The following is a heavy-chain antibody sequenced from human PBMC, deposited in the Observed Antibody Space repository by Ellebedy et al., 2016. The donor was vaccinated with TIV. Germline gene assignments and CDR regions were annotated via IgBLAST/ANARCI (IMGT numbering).Heavy chain of an antibody. CDR1: GFTFSSYG. Sequence: GGSLRLSXAASGFTFSSYGMHWVRQAPGKGLEWVAVISYDGSNKYYADSVKGRFTISRDNSKNTLYLQMNSLRAEDTAVYYCARAVAELWLDYWGQGTLVTVSS. J-gene: IGHJ4*02. D-gene: IGHD5-18*01. CDR2: ISYDGSNK. V-gene: IGHV3-30*03. CDR3: ARAVAELWLDY.